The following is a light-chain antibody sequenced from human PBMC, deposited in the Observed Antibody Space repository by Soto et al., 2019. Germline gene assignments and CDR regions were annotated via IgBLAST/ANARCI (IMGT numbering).Light chain of an antibody. CDR3: SSYASSSTLV. Sequence: QSALTQPASVSGSPGQSITISCTGTSSDVGGSNYVSWYQQHPGKAPKLIIYDVSNRPSGVSNRFSCSKSGNKASLTISGLQAEDEAEFYFSSYASSSTLVFGGGTELTVL. V-gene: IGLV2-14*01. J-gene: IGLJ2*01. CDR2: DVS. CDR1: SSDVGGSNY.